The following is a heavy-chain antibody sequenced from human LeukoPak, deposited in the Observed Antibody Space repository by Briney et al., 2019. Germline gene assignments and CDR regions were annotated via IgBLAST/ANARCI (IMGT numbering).Heavy chain of an antibody. D-gene: IGHD1-14*01. J-gene: IGHJ4*02. CDR1: GYSISTGYY. Sequence: PSETLSLTCTVSGYSISTGYYWGWIRQPPGKGLEWIGSIYHSGNTYYNPSLKTRVTISIDTSKNQFSLNLSSVTAADTAVYYCARESTNQYYFDYWGQGTLVTVSS. CDR2: IYHSGNT. CDR3: ARESTNQYYFDY. V-gene: IGHV4-38-2*02.